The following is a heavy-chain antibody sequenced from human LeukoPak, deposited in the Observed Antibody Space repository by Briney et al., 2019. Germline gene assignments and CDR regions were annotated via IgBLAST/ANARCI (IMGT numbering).Heavy chain of an antibody. CDR1: GGSISSSSYY. D-gene: IGHD2-15*01. CDR3: ARHRDRIRDAFDI. J-gene: IGHJ3*02. V-gene: IGHV4-39*01. Sequence: PSETLSLTCTVSGGSISSSSYYWGWIRQPPGKGLEWIGSIYYSGSTYYNPSLKSRVTISVDTSQNHLSLKMTSVTAADTAVYYCARHRDRIRDAFDIWGQGTMVTVSS. CDR2: IYYSGST.